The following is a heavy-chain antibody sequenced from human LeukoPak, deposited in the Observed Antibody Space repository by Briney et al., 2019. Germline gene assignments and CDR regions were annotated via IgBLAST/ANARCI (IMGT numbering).Heavy chain of an antibody. Sequence: PGGSLRLSCAASGFTFSSYAMSWVRQAPGKGLEWVSAISGSGGSTYYADSVKGRFTISRANSKNTLYLQINSLRAEDTAVYYYAEGVVVPAASDYWGQGTLVTVSS. CDR3: AEGVVVPAASDY. CDR1: GFTFSSYA. V-gene: IGHV3-23*01. D-gene: IGHD2-2*01. J-gene: IGHJ4*02. CDR2: ISGSGGST.